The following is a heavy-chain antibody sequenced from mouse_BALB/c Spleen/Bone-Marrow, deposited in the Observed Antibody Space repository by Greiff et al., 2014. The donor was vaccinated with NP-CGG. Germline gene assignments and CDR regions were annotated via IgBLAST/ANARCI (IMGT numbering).Heavy chain of an antibody. CDR1: GYTFSSYW. CDR2: ILPGSGSS. V-gene: IGHV1-9*01. J-gene: IGHJ3*01. CDR3: ARDYDGYYGFAY. Sequence: VKLMESGAELMKPGASVKISCKATGYTFSSYWIEWVKQRPGHGLEWIGEILPGSGSSNYNEKFKGKATFTAETSPNTAYMQLSSLTSEDSAVYYCARDYDGYYGFAYWGQGTLVTVSA. D-gene: IGHD2-3*01.